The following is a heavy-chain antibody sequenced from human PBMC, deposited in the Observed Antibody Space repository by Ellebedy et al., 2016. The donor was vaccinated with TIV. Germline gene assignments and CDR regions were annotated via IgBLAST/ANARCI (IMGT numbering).Heavy chain of an antibody. D-gene: IGHD2-21*01. J-gene: IGHJ6*02. Sequence: GESLKISXAASGFTLSLYWMSWVRQAPGKGLEWVANIKQDGSEKFYVGSVKGRFTISRDNAKSSLPLQMNSLRAEDTAVYYCARAAHFYSYGMDVWGQGTTVTVSS. CDR3: ARAAHFYSYGMDV. CDR2: IKQDGSEK. CDR1: GFTLSLYW. V-gene: IGHV3-7*01.